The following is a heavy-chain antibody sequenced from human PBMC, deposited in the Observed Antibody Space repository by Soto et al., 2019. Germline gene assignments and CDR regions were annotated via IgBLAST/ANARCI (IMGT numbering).Heavy chain of an antibody. D-gene: IGHD2-15*01. CDR3: ARDCSGGSCYPGMGV. CDR2: ISSSGYI. CDR1: GFNFNSYT. J-gene: IGHJ6*02. Sequence: EVQLVESGGGLVKPGGSLRLSCAASGFNFNSYTINWVRQASGKRLAWLSSISSSGYIFSTDSVRGRFTISRDNAKNSVYLQINSLRAEDTAVYFCARDCSGGSCYPGMGVWGQGTTVTVSS. V-gene: IGHV3-21*01.